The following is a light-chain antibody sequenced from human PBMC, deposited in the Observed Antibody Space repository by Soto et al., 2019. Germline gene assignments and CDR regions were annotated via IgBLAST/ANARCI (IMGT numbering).Light chain of an antibody. CDR1: QSVSSY. J-gene: IGKJ1*01. CDR2: GAT. V-gene: IGKV3-15*01. Sequence: EIVLTQSPATLSLSPGERATLSCRASQSVSSYLAWYQQKPGQAPRLLIHGATTRATGIPARFSGSGSGTEFTLTISSLQSEDFAVYYCQQYNNWPRTFGQGTQ. CDR3: QQYNNWPRT.